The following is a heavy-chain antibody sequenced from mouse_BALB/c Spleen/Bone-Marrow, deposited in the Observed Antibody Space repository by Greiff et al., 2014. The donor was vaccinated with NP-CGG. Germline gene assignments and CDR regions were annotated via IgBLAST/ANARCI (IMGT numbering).Heavy chain of an antibody. CDR2: IWSDGST. CDR3: ARHERGYPYAMDY. Sequence: VQLVESGPDLVAPSQSLSITCTVSGFSLNSYGVHWVRQPPGKGLEWLGVIWSDGSTTYNSALKSRLSISKDNSKSQLFLKMNSRQTDDTAMYYCARHERGYPYAMDYWGQGTSVTVSS. J-gene: IGHJ4*01. CDR1: GFSLNSYG. V-gene: IGHV2-6-2*01. D-gene: IGHD2-2*01.